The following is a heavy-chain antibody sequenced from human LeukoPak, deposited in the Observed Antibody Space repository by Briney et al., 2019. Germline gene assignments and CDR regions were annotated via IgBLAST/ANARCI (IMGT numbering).Heavy chain of an antibody. D-gene: IGHD2-2*01. V-gene: IGHV1-2*02. Sequence: ASVKVSCRASGYTFTGYYMHWVRQAPGQGLEWMGWINPNSGGTNYAQKLQGRVTMTTDTSTSTAYMELRSLRSDDTAVYYCARDLSPLVGIVVVPAASSPLDYWGQGTLVTVSS. J-gene: IGHJ4*02. CDR3: ARDLSPLVGIVVVPAASSPLDY. CDR2: INPNSGGT. CDR1: GYTFTGYY.